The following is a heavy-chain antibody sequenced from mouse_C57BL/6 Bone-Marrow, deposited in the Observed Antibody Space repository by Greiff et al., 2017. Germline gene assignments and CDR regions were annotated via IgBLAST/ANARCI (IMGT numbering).Heavy chain of an antibody. CDR3: ARSPIYYGKSY. J-gene: IGHJ2*01. CDR1: GYTFTSYW. V-gene: IGHV1-55*01. D-gene: IGHD2-1*01. CDR2: IYPGSGST. Sequence: QVQLQQSGAELVKPGASVKMSCKASGYTFTSYWITWVKQRPGQGLEWIGDIYPGSGSTNYNEKFKSKATLTVDTSSSTAYMQLSSLTSEDSAVYYCARSPIYYGKSYWGQGTTLTVSS.